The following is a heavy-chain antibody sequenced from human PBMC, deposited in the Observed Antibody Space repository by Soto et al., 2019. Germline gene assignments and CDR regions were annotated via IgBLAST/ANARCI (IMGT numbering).Heavy chain of an antibody. Sequence: SETLSLTCTVSGGSISSSSYYWGWIRQPPGKGLEWIGSIYYSGSTYYNPSLKSRVTISVDTSKNQFSLKLSSVTAADTAVYYCARLGYCSGGSCYPPYYFDYWGQGTLVTVSS. J-gene: IGHJ4*02. CDR2: IYYSGST. CDR3: ARLGYCSGGSCYPPYYFDY. V-gene: IGHV4-39*01. D-gene: IGHD2-15*01. CDR1: GGSISSSSYY.